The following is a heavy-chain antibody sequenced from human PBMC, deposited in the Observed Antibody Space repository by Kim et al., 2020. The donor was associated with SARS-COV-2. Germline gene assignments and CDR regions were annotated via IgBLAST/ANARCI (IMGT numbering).Heavy chain of an antibody. D-gene: IGHD1-26*01. J-gene: IGHJ5*02. Sequence: YAQGFTGRFVSSLDTSVSTAYLQISSLKAEDTAVYYCARGGVGATTWFDPWGQGTLVTVSS. V-gene: IGHV7-4-1*02. CDR3: ARGGVGATTWFDP.